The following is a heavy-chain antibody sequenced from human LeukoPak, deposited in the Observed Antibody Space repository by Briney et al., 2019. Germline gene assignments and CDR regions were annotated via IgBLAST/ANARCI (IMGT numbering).Heavy chain of an antibody. CDR3: VRDLLVTVPFLWAY. Sequence: HPGGSLRLSCAASGFTFSSYSMNWVRQAPGKGLEWVSYISSSGSPIYYADSVKGRFTISRDNAKNSLYLQMNSLRAEDTAVYYCVRDLLVTVPFLWAYWGQGTLVTVSS. J-gene: IGHJ4*02. CDR1: GFTFSSYS. V-gene: IGHV3-48*04. D-gene: IGHD2-21*02. CDR2: ISSSGSPI.